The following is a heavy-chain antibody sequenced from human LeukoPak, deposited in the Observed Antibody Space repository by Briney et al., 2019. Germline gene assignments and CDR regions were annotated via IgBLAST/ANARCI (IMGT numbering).Heavy chain of an antibody. Sequence: GGSLRLSCAASGFTFSSYAMHWVRQAPGKGLEWVAVISYDGSNKYYADSVKGRFTISRDNSKNTLYLQMNSLRAEDTAVYYCVRDWTVGNEMARLDYWGQGTLVTVSS. CDR2: ISYDGSNK. D-gene: IGHD5-24*01. J-gene: IGHJ4*02. CDR3: VRDWTVGNEMARLDY. V-gene: IGHV3-30*01. CDR1: GFTFSSYA.